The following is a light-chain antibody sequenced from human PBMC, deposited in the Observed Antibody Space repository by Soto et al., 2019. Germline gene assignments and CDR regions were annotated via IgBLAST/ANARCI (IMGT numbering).Light chain of an antibody. V-gene: IGKV2-28*01. CDR2: LGS. CDR1: QSLLHSNGYNY. J-gene: IGKJ2*01. Sequence: DIVMTQSPLSLPVTPGEPASISCRSSQSLLHSNGYNYLDWYLQKPGQSPQLLIYLGSNRASGVXEXFSGSGSGTDYTLKISTVEAEDVGVYYCMQALQSPYTFGQGTKLEIK. CDR3: MQALQSPYT.